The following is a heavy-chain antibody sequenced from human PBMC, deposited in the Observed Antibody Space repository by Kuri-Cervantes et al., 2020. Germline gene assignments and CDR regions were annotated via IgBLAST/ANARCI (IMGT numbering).Heavy chain of an antibody. CDR3: AGSYFWSGYYHPGPKPDDYYYYGMDV. V-gene: IGHV3-13*01. D-gene: IGHD3-3*01. CDR1: GFTFSSYD. J-gene: IGHJ6*02. Sequence: GESLKISCAASGFTFSSYDMHWVRQATGKGLEWVSAIGTAGDTYYPGSVKGRFTISRDNSKNTLYLQMNSLRAEDTAVYYCAGSYFWSGYYHPGPKPDDYYYYGMDVWGQGTTVTVSS. CDR2: IGTAGDT.